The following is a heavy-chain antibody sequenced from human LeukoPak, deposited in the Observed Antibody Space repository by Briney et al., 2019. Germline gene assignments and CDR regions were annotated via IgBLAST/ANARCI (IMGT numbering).Heavy chain of an antibody. D-gene: IGHD3-22*01. V-gene: IGHV1-2*02. CDR2: IIPNSGGT. CDR1: GYTFTGYY. J-gene: IGHJ1*01. Sequence: ASVKVSCKASGYTFTGYYMHWVRQAPGQGLEWMGWIIPNSGGTNYAQKFQGRVTMTRDTSISTAYMELSRLRSDDTAVYYCARVAPPYYYDSSGYSGWGQGTLVTVSS. CDR3: ARVAPPYYYDSSGYSG.